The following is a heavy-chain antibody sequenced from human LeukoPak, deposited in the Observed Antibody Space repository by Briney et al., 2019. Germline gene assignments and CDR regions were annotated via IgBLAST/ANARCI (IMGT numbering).Heavy chain of an antibody. Sequence: GGSPRLSCAASGFTFSSYAMSWVRQAPGTGLEWVSSITDSGGYTFYADSVKGRFTISRDNSKNTLYLQMNSLRAADTAVFYCAKDLDFRSGSSDFWGQGTLVTVS. J-gene: IGHJ4*02. V-gene: IGHV3-23*01. CDR1: GFTFSSYA. D-gene: IGHD3-10*01. CDR2: ITDSGGYT. CDR3: AKDLDFRSGSSDF.